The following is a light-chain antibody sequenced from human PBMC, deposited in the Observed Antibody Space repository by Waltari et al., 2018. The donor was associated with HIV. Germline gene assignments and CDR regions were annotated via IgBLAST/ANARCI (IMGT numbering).Light chain of an antibody. Sequence: QSLLTQPPSVSGAPGQRVTISCTGSSSNIGASFDLHWYQQLPGTVPKLLIYGNSNRPSGVPHRFSGSKSDTSASLAITGLQAEDEADYYCQSYDRSLSGYVVFGGGTKLTVL. CDR3: QSYDRSLSGYVV. CDR2: GNS. V-gene: IGLV1-40*01. J-gene: IGLJ2*01. CDR1: SSNIGASFD.